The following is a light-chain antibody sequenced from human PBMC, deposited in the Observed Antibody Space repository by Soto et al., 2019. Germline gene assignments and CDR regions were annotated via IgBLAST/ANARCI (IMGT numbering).Light chain of an antibody. CDR1: QSVTTKY. J-gene: IGKJ5*01. V-gene: IGKV3-20*01. CDR2: GAS. CDR3: QHADSFPLIT. Sequence: IVLTQSPGTLSLSPGERATLSCRASQSVTTKYLAWYQQRPGQAPRLLIYGASSRATGIPDRFSGSGSGTDFTLTISSLQPEDFATYYCQHADSFPLITFGQGTRLEI.